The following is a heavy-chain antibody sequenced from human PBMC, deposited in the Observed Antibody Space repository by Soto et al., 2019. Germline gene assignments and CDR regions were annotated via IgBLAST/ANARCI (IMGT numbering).Heavy chain of an antibody. CDR1: GFTFSTYG. D-gene: IGHD3-9*01. CDR2: IWNDGSTK. CDR3: ARLLRYFDWASAFDT. J-gene: IGHJ3*02. Sequence: QVQLVESGGGVVQPGRSLRLSCAASGFTFSTYGMHWVRQAPGKGLEWVAVIWNDGSTKYYADSLKGRFTISRDDSKNTVYLQMNSLTAEDTAVYYCARLLRYFDWASAFDTWGQGTMVTVSS. V-gene: IGHV3-33*01.